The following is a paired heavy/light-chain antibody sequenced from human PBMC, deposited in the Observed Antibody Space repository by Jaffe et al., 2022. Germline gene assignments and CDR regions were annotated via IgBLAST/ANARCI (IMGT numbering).Heavy chain of an antibody. D-gene: IGHD1-1*01. CDR2: MWWDETTQ. CDR1: AFVFSNYG. V-gene: IGHV3-30*02. J-gene: IGHJ2*01. CDR3: VRDLRDPVQKFFDL. Sequence: QVHLVESGGGVVQPGGSLRLSCKASAFVFSNYGMHWVRQAPGKGLEWVAFMWWDETTQDYADSVRGRFTVSRDNPKNTLYLQMNSLTSDDTARYYCVRDLRDPVQKFFDLWGPGTLVTVSS.
Light chain of an antibody. V-gene: IGLV1-40*01. J-gene: IGLJ3*02. CDR2: TNN. Sequence: QSVLTQPPSVSGAPGQTVTISCTGSSSNIGAGYHVHWYQQLPRTAPRLLIHTNNNRPSWVPDRFSGSKSAASASLAITGLQAEDEGDYYCQSYDTSLSAWVFGGGTKLTVL. CDR3: QSYDTSLSAWV. CDR1: SSNIGAGYH.